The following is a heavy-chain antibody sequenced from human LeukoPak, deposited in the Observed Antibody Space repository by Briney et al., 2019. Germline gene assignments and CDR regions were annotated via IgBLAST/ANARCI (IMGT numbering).Heavy chain of an antibody. J-gene: IGHJ4*02. V-gene: IGHV3-30-3*01. CDR3: ARAKGPYSSSPSFGY. CDR2: ISYDGSIK. D-gene: IGHD6-13*01. CDR1: GFTFSSYA. Sequence: GGSLRLSCAASGFTFSSYAMHWVRQAPGKGLEWVAVISYDGSIKYYADSVKGRFTISRDNSKNTLYLQMNSLRAEDTAVYYCARAKGPYSSSPSFGYWGQGTLVTVSS.